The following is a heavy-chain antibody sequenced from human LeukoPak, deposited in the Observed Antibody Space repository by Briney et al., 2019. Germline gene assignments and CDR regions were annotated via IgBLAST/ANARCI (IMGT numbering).Heavy chain of an antibody. J-gene: IGHJ6*02. V-gene: IGHV4-61*01. Sequence: PSETLSLTCTVSGGSVSSGSYYWSWIRQPPGKGLEWIGYIYYSGSTNYNPSLKSRVTISVDTSKNQFSLKLSSVTAADTAVYYCARDRPSGTDVWGQGTTVTVSS. CDR2: IYYSGST. CDR3: ARDRPSGTDV. CDR1: GGSVSSGSYY.